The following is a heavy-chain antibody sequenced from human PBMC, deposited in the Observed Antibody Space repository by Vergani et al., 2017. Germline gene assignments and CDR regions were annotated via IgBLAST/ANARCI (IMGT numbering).Heavy chain of an antibody. CDR1: GFTFDDYG. J-gene: IGHJ4*02. D-gene: IGHD3-10*01. CDR2: ISGSGVSA. CDR3: AKQYFVSGNYLCDY. Sequence: EVQLVESGGGVVRPGGSLRLSCAPSGFTFDDYGMSWVRHVPGKGLEWVSGISGSGVSAYYTDSVKGRFTISRDNSKNMLYLQMNNLRTEDTAIDYYAKQYFVSGNYLCDYWGQGTLVTVSS. V-gene: IGHV3-23*04.